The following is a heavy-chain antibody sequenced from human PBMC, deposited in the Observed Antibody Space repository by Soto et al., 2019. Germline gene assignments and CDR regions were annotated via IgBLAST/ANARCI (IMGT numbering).Heavy chain of an antibody. CDR2: IYYSGST. CDR1: GGSVSSGSYY. Sequence: PSETLSLTCTVSGGSVSSGSYYWSWIRQPPGKGLEWIGYIYYSGSTNYNPSLKSRVTISVDTSKNQFSLKLSSVTAADTAVYYCARGDTIFGVVNNWFDPWGQGTLVTVS. CDR3: ARGDTIFGVVNNWFDP. J-gene: IGHJ5*02. D-gene: IGHD3-3*01. V-gene: IGHV4-61*01.